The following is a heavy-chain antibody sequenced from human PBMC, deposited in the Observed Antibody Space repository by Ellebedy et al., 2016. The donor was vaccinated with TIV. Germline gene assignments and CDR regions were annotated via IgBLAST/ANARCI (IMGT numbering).Heavy chain of an antibody. CDR1: GFTFSSYE. V-gene: IGHV3-53*01. J-gene: IGHJ6*02. CDR3: SCRSQTGYYHYYSMYV. CDR2: IYSGGST. D-gene: IGHD3-9*01. Sequence: GGSLRLXXAASGFTFSSYEMSWVRQAPGKGLEWVPLIYSGGSTYYADSVKGRFTISRDNSKNTLYLQMNSLRAEDTAVYYCSCRSQTGYYHYYSMYVWGQGTTVTVSS.